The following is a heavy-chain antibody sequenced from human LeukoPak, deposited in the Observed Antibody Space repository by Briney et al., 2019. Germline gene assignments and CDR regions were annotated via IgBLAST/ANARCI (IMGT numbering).Heavy chain of an antibody. Sequence: PSETLSLTCTVSGGSISSSSYYWGWIRQPPGKGLEWIGSIHYSGSTYYNPSLKSRLTISVDTSKNPFSLKLNSVTAADTAVYYCARSYCSSTSCYGVGAFDIWGQGTTVTVSS. D-gene: IGHD2-2*01. J-gene: IGHJ3*02. CDR1: GGSISSSSYY. CDR2: IHYSGST. CDR3: ARSYCSSTSCYGVGAFDI. V-gene: IGHV4-39*01.